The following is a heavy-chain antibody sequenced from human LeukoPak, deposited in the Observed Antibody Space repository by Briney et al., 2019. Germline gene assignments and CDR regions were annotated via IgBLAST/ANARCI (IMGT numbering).Heavy chain of an antibody. J-gene: IGHJ5*02. Sequence: GGSLRLSCAASGFTLNNYAMSWVRQAPGKGLEWVSSISGSGASTYYADSVKGRFTISRDNSKNTLYLQMNSLRDEDTAVYYCAKDRGNYSPARFDPWGQGTLVTVSS. V-gene: IGHV3-23*01. CDR2: ISGSGAST. D-gene: IGHD3-16*01. CDR3: AKDRGNYSPARFDP. CDR1: GFTLNNYA.